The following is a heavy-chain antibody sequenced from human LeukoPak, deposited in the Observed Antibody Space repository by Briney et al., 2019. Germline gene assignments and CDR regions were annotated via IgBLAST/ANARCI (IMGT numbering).Heavy chain of an antibody. J-gene: IGHJ4*02. CDR1: GGSVSSGGYY. D-gene: IGHD3-22*01. CDR3: AGSYDSSGYSY. CDR2: IYYSGST. V-gene: IGHV4-61*08. Sequence: SETLSLTCTVSGGSVSSGGYYWSWIRQPPGKGLEWIGYIYYSGSTNYNPSLKSRVTISVDTSKNQFSLKLSSVTAADTAVYYCAGSYDSSGYSYWGQGTLVTVSS.